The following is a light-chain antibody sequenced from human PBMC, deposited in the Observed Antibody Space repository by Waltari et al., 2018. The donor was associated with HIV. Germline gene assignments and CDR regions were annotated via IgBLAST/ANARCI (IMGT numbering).Light chain of an antibody. CDR1: QSLNSIY. Sequence: EIVLTQSPGTLSLSPGERATLSCRASQSLNSIYLAWYQQKPGQAPRLLIDGASRRATGIPDRCSGRWSRTDFTLTSSRLEPEDVAVYFCQHYDPSYTFGQGTKLEIK. V-gene: IGKV3-20*01. CDR3: QHYDPSYT. CDR2: GAS. J-gene: IGKJ2*01.